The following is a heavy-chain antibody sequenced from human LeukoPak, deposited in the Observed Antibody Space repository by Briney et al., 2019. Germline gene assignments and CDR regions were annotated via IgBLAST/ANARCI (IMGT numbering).Heavy chain of an antibody. D-gene: IGHD1-1*01. CDR1: GFTFGTYG. V-gene: IGHV3-33*01. Sequence: GGSLRLSCAASGFTFGTYGMHWVRQAPGKGLEWVAVIWHDGSGKYYADSVKGRFTISRDNAKNSLYLQMNSLTAGDTAVYYCARGPPRGKYYYMDVWGKGTTVTVSS. CDR3: ARGPPRGKYYYMDV. CDR2: IWHDGSGK. J-gene: IGHJ6*03.